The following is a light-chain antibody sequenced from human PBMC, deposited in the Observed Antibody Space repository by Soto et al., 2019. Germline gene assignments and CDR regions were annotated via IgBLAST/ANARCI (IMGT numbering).Light chain of an antibody. J-gene: IGLJ1*01. CDR1: SDDVGVYNY. V-gene: IGLV2-11*01. CDR3: CSYAGGPYV. Sequence: QSVLTQPRSVSGSPGQSVTISCTGTSDDVGVYNYVSWYQQHPGKAHKLIIYDVSKRPSGVPDRFSGSKSGNTASLTISGLQAEDEADYYCCSYAGGPYVFGTGTKVTVL. CDR2: DVS.